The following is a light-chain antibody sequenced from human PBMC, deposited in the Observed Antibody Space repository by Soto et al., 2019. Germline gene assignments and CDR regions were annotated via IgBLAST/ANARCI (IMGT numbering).Light chain of an antibody. CDR2: EVS. CDR1: QSLLHSGGKTY. V-gene: IGKV2D-29*01. J-gene: IGKJ1*01. CDR3: MHGIELPWT. Sequence: DIVMTQTPLSLSVTPGQPASISCKSSQSLLHSGGKTYLYWYLQKQGHTPQLLIYEVSNRFSGVPDRFSGSGSATHYTNKLSRVEADDDGFYSCMHGIELPWTFGRGIKVEIK.